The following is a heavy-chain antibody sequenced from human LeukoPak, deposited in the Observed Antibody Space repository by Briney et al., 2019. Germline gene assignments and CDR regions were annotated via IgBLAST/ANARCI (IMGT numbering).Heavy chain of an antibody. D-gene: IGHD2-2*01. CDR3: ARTGYCSSTSCYWDDAFDI. J-gene: IGHJ3*02. CDR2: IYYSGST. V-gene: IGHV4-39*01. CDR1: GGSISSSSYY. Sequence: SETLSLTCTVSGGSISSSSYYWGWIRQPPGKGLEWIGSIYYSGSTYYNPSLKSRVTISVDTSKNQFSLKLSSVTAADTAMYYCARTGYCSSTSCYWDDAFDIWGQGTMVTVSS.